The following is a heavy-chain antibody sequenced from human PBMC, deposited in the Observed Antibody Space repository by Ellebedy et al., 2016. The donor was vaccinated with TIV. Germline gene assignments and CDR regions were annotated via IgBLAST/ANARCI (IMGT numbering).Heavy chain of an antibody. D-gene: IGHD3-3*01. V-gene: IGHV4-59*11. J-gene: IGHJ4*02. CDR2: IYYTGST. CDR3: AGEFRYDFWRGPLDH. CDR1: LGSISSHY. Sequence: SETLSFTXTVSLGSISSHYWTWIRQPPGKGLEWIGDIYYTGSTSYSPSLTGRVTISIDTPKNQFSLKVTSVTAADTAVYYCAGEFRYDFWRGPLDHWGQGTLVTVSS.